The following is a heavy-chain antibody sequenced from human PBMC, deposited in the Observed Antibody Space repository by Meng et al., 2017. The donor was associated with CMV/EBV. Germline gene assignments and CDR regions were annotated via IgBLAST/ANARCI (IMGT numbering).Heavy chain of an antibody. J-gene: IGHJ4*02. CDR2: ISSSSSYI. CDR1: GFTFSSYS. CDR3: ARDLGPYNWNYVGVVQGAKDY. V-gene: IGHV3-21*01. Sequence: LSLTCAASGFTFSSYSMNWVRQAPGKGLEWVSSISSSSSYIYYADSVKGRFTISRDNAKNSLYLQMNSLRAEDTAVYYCARDLGPYNWNYVGVVQGAKDYWGQGTLVTVSS. D-gene: IGHD1-7*01.